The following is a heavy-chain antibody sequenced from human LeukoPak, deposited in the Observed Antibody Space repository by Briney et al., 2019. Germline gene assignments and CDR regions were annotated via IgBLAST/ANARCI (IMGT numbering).Heavy chain of an antibody. V-gene: IGHV3-23*01. CDR2: MSGSGGST. CDR3: AKDSLPSYGGYFDY. J-gene: IGHJ4*02. Sequence: GGSLRLSCAASGFTLSSYAVSWVRQAPGKGLEWVSGMSGSGGSTYYADSVKGRFTISRDISKNTLYLQMSSLRAEDTALYYCAKDSLPSYGGYFDYWGQGTLVTVSS. D-gene: IGHD3-16*01. CDR1: GFTLSSYA.